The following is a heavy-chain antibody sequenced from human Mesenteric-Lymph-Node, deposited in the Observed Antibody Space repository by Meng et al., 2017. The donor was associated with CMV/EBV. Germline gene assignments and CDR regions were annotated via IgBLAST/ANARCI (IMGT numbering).Heavy chain of an antibody. CDR1: GFTFSNYA. Sequence: GESLKISCAASGFTFSNYAMEWVRQTPGKGLEWVSSISSSSRYIYYADSVKGRFTISRDNAKKSVFLQMNSLRTEDTAVYYCVKFYDILTDVTAGGHFDIWGQGTMVTVSS. CDR2: ISSSSRYI. D-gene: IGHD3-9*01. J-gene: IGHJ3*02. CDR3: VKFYDILTDVTAGGHFDI. V-gene: IGHV3-21*03.